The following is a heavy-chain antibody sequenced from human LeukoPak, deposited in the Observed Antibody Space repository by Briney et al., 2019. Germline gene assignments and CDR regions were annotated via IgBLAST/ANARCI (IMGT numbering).Heavy chain of an antibody. J-gene: IGHJ4*02. D-gene: IGHD1-7*01. CDR1: GYTFTSYD. CDR3: ARAPSITGTTPPGY. CDR2: MNPNSGNT. V-gene: IGHV1-8*01. Sequence: ASVKVSCKASGYTFTSYDINWVRQATGQGLEWMGWMNPNSGNTGYAQKFQGRVTMTRNTFISTAYMELSSLRSEDTAVYYCARAPSITGTTPPGYWGQGTLVTVSS.